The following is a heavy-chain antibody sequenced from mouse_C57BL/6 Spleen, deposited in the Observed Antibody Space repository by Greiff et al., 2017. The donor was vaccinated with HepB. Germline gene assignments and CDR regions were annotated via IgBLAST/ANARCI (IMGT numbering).Heavy chain of an antibody. J-gene: IGHJ3*01. CDR1: GYAFTNYL. V-gene: IGHV1-54*01. Sequence: VQLVESGAELVRPGTSVKVSCKASGYAFTNYLIEWVKQRPGQGLEWIGVINPGSGGTNYNEKFKGKATLTADKSSSTAYMQLSSLTSEDSAVYFCARSLFAYWGQGTLVTVSA. CDR3: ARSLFAY. CDR2: INPGSGGT.